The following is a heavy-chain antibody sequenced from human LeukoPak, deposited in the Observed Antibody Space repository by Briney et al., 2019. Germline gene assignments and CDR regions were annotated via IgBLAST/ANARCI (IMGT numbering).Heavy chain of an antibody. V-gene: IGHV3-11*01. CDR1: GFTLSDYY. CDR2: ISSSGSTI. CDR3: AREHIVVVTAIPYFDY. Sequence: GGSLRLSCAPCGFTLSDYYMSWIREAPGRGREWGSYISSSGSTIYYAHSVKGRFTISRDNAKNSLYLQMNSLRAEDTAVYYCAREHIVVVTAIPYFDYWGQGTLVTVSS. J-gene: IGHJ4*02. D-gene: IGHD2-21*02.